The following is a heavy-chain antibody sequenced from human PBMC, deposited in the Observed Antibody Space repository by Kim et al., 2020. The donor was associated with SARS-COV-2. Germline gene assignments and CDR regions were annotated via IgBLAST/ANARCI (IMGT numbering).Heavy chain of an antibody. Sequence: GGSLRLSCVASGFTFSSHWMSWVRQVPGKGLEWVANIKKDESEKYYVDSVKGRFTISRDNAKNSLYLQMNSLRAEDTAVYYCARVLYGLGSYYNPNDYWG. V-gene: IGHV3-7*03. J-gene: IGHJ4*01. CDR1: GFTFSSHW. D-gene: IGHD3-10*01. CDR3: ARVLYGLGSYYNPNDY. CDR2: IKKDESEK.